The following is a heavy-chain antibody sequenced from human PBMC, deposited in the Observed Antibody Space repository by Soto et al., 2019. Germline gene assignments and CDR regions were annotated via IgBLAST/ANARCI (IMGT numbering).Heavy chain of an antibody. J-gene: IGHJ4*02. CDR3: ARVEGTCDFTGGYFVY. D-gene: IGHD2-21*02. V-gene: IGHV3-33*01. CDR1: GFTFSSYG. Sequence: QVQLVESGGGVVQPGRSLRLSCAASGFTFSSYGMHWVRQAPGKGLEWVAVIWYDGSNKYYADSVKGRFTISRDNSKNTLYLQMNSLRAEDTAVYYCARVEGTCDFTGGYFVYWGQGTLVTVCS. CDR2: IWYDGSNK.